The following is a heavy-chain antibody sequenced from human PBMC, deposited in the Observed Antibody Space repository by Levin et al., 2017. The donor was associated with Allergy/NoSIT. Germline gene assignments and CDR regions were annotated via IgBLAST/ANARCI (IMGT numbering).Heavy chain of an antibody. CDR3: ARGGVGSYWYFDL. D-gene: IGHD2-15*01. CDR1: GGSISSSSYY. V-gene: IGHV4-39*01. J-gene: IGHJ2*01. CDR2: IYYSGST. Sequence: SQTLSLTCTVSGGSISSSSYYWGWIRQPPGKGLEWIGSIYYSGSTYYNPSLKSRVTISVDTSKNQFSLKLSSVTAADTAVYYCARGGVGSYWYFDLWGRGTLVTVSS.